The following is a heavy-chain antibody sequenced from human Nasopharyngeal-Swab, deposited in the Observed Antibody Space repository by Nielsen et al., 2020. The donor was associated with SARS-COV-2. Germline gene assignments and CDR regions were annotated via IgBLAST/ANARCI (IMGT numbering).Heavy chain of an antibody. CDR1: GYTFTSYY. D-gene: IGHD2-2*01. V-gene: IGHV1-46*01. CDR3: AREDIGVVPVAMGYNWFDP. Sequence: ASVKVSCKASGYTFTSYYIHWVRQAPGQGLEWMGIINPSAGNTSYAQKFQGRVTMTRDTSTRTVSMEMSSLRSEDTAVYYCAREDIGVVPVAMGYNWFDPWGQGTLVTVSS. J-gene: IGHJ5*02. CDR2: INPSAGNT.